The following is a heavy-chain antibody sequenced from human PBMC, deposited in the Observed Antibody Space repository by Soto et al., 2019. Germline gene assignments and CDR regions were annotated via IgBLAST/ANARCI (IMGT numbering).Heavy chain of an antibody. J-gene: IGHJ6*02. Sequence: ASVKVSCKASGYTFTSYAMHWVRQAPGQRLEWMGWINAGNGNTKYSQKFQGRVTITRDTSASTAYMELSSLRSEDTAVYYCAREDIVVVPVYYYGMDVWGQGTTVTVYS. CDR3: AREDIVVVPVYYYGMDV. V-gene: IGHV1-3*01. CDR2: INAGNGNT. D-gene: IGHD2-2*01. CDR1: GYTFTSYA.